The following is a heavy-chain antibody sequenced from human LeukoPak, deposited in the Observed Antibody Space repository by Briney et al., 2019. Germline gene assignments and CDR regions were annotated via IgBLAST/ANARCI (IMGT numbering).Heavy chain of an antibody. CDR1: GVTFSDCA. V-gene: IGHV3-23*01. J-gene: IGHJ4*02. CDR3: AKKASNIASLTLDH. D-gene: IGHD2/OR15-2a*01. Sequence: GGSLRLSCAASGVTFSDCAMSWVRQAPGKGLEWVSAIGGSGGDTYYTDSVRGRFTISRDNSKNTLYLQMNNLRAEDTAIYYCAKKASNIASLTLDHWGQGTLVTGSS. CDR2: IGGSGGDT.